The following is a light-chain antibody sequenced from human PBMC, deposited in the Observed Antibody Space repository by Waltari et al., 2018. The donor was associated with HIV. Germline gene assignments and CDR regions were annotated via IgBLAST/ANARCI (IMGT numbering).Light chain of an antibody. CDR2: EVS. CDR3: TSYTTSSTCV. V-gene: IGLV2-14*01. CDR1: SSDIGGFNY. Sequence: LTQPPSASGTPGQRVTISCSGTSSDIGGFNYVSWYQQHPGKVPKLMIYEVSHRPSGVSNRFSGSKSGDTASLTISGLQAEDEADYYCTSYTTSSTCVFGTGTKVTVL. J-gene: IGLJ1*01.